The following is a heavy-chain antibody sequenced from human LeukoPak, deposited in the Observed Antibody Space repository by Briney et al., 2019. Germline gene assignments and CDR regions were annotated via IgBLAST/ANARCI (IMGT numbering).Heavy chain of an antibody. CDR1: GFTFSNFW. V-gene: IGHV3-74*01. D-gene: IGHD1-26*01. CDR3: ARERGSEIEGATRQDFDY. J-gene: IGHJ4*02. Sequence: PGGSLRLSCAASGFTFSNFWMHWVRQAPGKGLVWVALIYGDGSFTRYADSVKGRFTISRDNAKNTVYLQMNSLRVEDTAVYYCARERGSEIEGATRQDFDYWGQGTLVTVSS. CDR2: IYGDGSFT.